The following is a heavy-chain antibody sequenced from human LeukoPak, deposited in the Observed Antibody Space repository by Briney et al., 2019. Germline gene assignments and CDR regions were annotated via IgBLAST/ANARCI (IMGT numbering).Heavy chain of an antibody. CDR2: IYYSGST. D-gene: IGHD1-1*01. CDR3: ARESELTDY. V-gene: IGHV4-39*07. J-gene: IGHJ4*02. CDR1: GGSLSSSSYY. Sequence: PSETLSLTCTVSGGSLSSSSYYWGWIRQPPGKGLEWIGSIYYSGSTYYNPSLKSRVTISVDTSKNQFSLKLSSVTAADTAVYYCARESELTDYWGQGTLVTVSS.